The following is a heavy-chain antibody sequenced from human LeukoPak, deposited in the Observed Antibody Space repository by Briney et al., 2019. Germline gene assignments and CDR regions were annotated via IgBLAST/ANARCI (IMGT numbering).Heavy chain of an antibody. D-gene: IGHD6-6*01. V-gene: IGHV1-69*05. CDR1: GGTFSSYA. CDR3: ARGYSSSFTLSVNYYYYMDV. CDR2: IIPIFGTA. J-gene: IGHJ6*03. Sequence: PGASVKVSCKASGGTFSSYAISWVRQAPGQGLEWMGGIIPIFGTANYAQKFQGRVTITTDESTSTAYMELSSLRSEDTAAYYCARGYSSSFTLSVNYYYYMDVWGKGTTVTVSS.